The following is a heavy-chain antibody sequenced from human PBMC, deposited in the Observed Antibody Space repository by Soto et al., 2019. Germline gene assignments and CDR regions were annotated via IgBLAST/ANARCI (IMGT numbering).Heavy chain of an antibody. CDR2: ISGSGGST. Sequence: PGGSLRLSCAASGFTFSSYAMSWVRQAPGKGLEWVSAISGSGGSTYYADSVKGRFTISRDNSKNTLYLQMNSLRAEDTAVYYCAKVRGARGAWGVRDYYYGMDVWGQGTTVTVSS. V-gene: IGHV3-23*01. J-gene: IGHJ6*02. D-gene: IGHD3-16*01. CDR3: AKVRGARGAWGVRDYYYGMDV. CDR1: GFTFSSYA.